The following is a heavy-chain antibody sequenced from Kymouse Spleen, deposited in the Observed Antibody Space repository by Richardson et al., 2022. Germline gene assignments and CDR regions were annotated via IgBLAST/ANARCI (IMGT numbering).Heavy chain of an antibody. V-gene: IGHV3-72*01. CDR2: TRNKANSYTT. J-gene: IGHJ3*02. CDR1: GFTFSDHY. D-gene: IGHD1-7*01. Sequence: EVQLVESGGGLVQPGGSLRLSCAASGFTFSDHYMDWVRQAPGKGLEWVGRTRNKANSYTTEYAASVKGRFTISRDDSKNSLYLQMNSLKTEDTAVYYCARKNWNYGAFDIWGQGTMVTVSS. CDR3: ARKNWNYGAFDI.